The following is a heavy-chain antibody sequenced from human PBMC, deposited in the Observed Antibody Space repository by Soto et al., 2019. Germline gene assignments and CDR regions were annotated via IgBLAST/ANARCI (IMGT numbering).Heavy chain of an antibody. CDR1: GSNLNGYW. CDR2: IYPGDSDT. V-gene: IGHV5-51*01. J-gene: IGHJ3*02. Sequence: EPLKISCKDSGSNLNGYWIGWVRQMPGKGLEYMGIIYPGDSDTRYSPSFHGKVAISADKSSSTAYLQWSSVEASDIAMYYCARHSPPDDSSGVDACSIWGQGTMVTVSS. D-gene: IGHD3-22*01. CDR3: ARHSPPDDSSGVDACSI.